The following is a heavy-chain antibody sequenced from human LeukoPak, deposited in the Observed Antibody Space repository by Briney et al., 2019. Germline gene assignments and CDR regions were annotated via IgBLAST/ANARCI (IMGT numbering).Heavy chain of an antibody. CDR3: AKDEYIVVVPAATANWFDP. CDR1: GFTFSTYA. CDR2: IRYDGSNK. Sequence: GGSLRLSCAASGFTFSTYAMSWVRQAPGKGLEWVAFIRYDGSNKYYADSVKGRFTISRDNSKNTLYLQMNSLRAEDTAVYYCAKDEYIVVVPAATANWFDPWGQGTLVTVSS. V-gene: IGHV3-30*02. D-gene: IGHD2-2*01. J-gene: IGHJ5*02.